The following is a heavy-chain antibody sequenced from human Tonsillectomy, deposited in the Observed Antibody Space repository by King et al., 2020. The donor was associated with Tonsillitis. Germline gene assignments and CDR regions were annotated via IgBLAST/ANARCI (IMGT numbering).Heavy chain of an antibody. CDR2: IYYSGTT. CDR3: ARIPHTNGYLWAFDV. Sequence: QLQESGPGLVKPSETLSLICTVSGGAITSYYWSWIRQPPGKELEWIGHIYYSGTTNYNPSLKSRVTISVDTSKRQSSLNLSSMTPADTAVYYCARIPHTNGYLWAFDVWGRGTMVTVSS. D-gene: IGHD2-8*01. CDR1: GGAITSYY. J-gene: IGHJ3*01. V-gene: IGHV4-59*01.